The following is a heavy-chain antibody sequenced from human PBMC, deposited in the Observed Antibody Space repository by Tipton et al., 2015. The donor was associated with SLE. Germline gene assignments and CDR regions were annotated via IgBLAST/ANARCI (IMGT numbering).Heavy chain of an antibody. CDR1: GGSINNHY. CDR3: ARAGWGMGAFDI. V-gene: IGHV4-59*11. CDR2: IFQSGSI. D-gene: IGHD3-16*01. Sequence: TLPLTCTVSGGSINNHYWSWIRQPPGKGLEWIGYIFQSGSIKYNPSLKTGVTISVDTSKSQFSLNLTSVTAADTAVYYCARAGWGMGAFDIWGQGTMVTVSS. J-gene: IGHJ3*02.